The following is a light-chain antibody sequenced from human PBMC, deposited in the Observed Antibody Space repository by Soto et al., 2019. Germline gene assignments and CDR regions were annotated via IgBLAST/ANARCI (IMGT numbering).Light chain of an antibody. Sequence: QSVLTQPPSASGTPGQRVTISCSGKSSNIGSNTVNWYQQLPGTAPKLLIYSNNQRPSGVPDRFSGSKSGTSASLAISGLQSEDEADYYCAAWDDSLNDVVFGGGTKVTVL. J-gene: IGLJ2*01. CDR1: SSNIGSNT. V-gene: IGLV1-44*01. CDR3: AAWDDSLNDVV. CDR2: SNN.